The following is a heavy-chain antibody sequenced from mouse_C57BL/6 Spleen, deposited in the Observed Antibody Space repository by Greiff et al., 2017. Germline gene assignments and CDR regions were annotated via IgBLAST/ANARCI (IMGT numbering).Heavy chain of an antibody. CDR2: IYPRSGNT. Sequence: VKLQESGAELARPGASVKLSCKASGYTFTSYGISWVKQRTGQGLEWIGEIYPRSGNTYYNEKFKGKATLTADKSSSTAYMELRSLTSEDSAVYFCARRDYDYDGGFAYWGQGTLVTVSA. CDR1: GYTFTSYG. CDR3: ARRDYDYDGGFAY. D-gene: IGHD2-4*01. J-gene: IGHJ3*01. V-gene: IGHV1-81*01.